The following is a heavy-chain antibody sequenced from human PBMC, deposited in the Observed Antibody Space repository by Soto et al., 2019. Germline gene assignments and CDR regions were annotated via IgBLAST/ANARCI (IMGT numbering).Heavy chain of an antibody. CDR2: INPSGGST. D-gene: IGHD3-3*01. CDR3: ARVTSGYDFWSGRRGVGASNAFDI. CDR1: GYTFTSYY. J-gene: IGHJ3*02. V-gene: IGHV1-46*01. Sequence: ASVKVSCKASGYTFTSYYMHWVRQAPGQGLEWMGIINPSGGSTSYAQKFQGRVTMTRDTSTSTVYMELSSLRSEDTAVYYCARVTSGYDFWSGRRGVGASNAFDIWGQGTMVTVSS.